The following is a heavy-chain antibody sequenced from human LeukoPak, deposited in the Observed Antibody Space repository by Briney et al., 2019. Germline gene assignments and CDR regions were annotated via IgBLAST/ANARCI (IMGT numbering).Heavy chain of an antibody. J-gene: IGHJ5*02. CDR2: IYYSGST. CDR3: ARVPHPYYYDGSGSPGGWFDP. CDR1: GGSISSYY. D-gene: IGHD3-22*01. V-gene: IGHV4-59*01. Sequence: SETLSLTCTVSGGSISSYYWSWIRQPPGKGLEWIGYIYYSGSTNYNPSLKSRVTISVDTSKNQFSLKLSSVTAADTAVYYCARVPHPYYYDGSGSPGGWFDPWGQGTLVTVSS.